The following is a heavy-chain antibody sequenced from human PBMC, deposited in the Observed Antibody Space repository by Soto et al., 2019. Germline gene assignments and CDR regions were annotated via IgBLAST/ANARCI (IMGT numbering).Heavy chain of an antibody. Sequence: PSETLSLTCAVYGGSFSVYYWSWIRQPPGKGLEWIGEINHSGSTNYNPSLKSRVTISVDTSKNQFSLKLSSVTAADTAVYYCARAIFYDSNPYWGQGTLVTVSS. CDR2: INHSGST. D-gene: IGHD3-22*01. V-gene: IGHV4-34*01. CDR1: GGSFSVYY. CDR3: ARAIFYDSNPY. J-gene: IGHJ4*02.